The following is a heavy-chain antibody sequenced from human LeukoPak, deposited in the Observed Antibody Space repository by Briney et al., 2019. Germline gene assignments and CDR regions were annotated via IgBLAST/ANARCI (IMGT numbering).Heavy chain of an antibody. J-gene: IGHJ3*02. CDR3: AKDHLWFGEPDAFDI. D-gene: IGHD3-10*01. Sequence: GGSLRPSCAASGFTFSSYGMHWVRQAPGKGLEWVAFIRYDGSNKYYADSVKGRFTISRDNSKNTLYLQMNSLRAEDTAVYYCAKDHLWFGEPDAFDIWGQGTMVTVSS. CDR2: IRYDGSNK. CDR1: GFTFSSYG. V-gene: IGHV3-30*02.